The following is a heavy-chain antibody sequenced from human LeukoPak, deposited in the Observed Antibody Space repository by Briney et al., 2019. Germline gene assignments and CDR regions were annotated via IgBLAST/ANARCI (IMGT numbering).Heavy chain of an antibody. Sequence: SQTLSLTCSVSDGSISSGGYYWSWIRQFPGKGLEWLGCIYFTGSTYYYNPSLKSRLTISVDTSKDQFSLRLSSVTAADTAVYYCARDSDRFGFGELYGMDVWGQGTTVTVSS. CDR1: DGSISSGGYY. CDR2: IYFTGSTY. J-gene: IGHJ6*02. CDR3: ARDSDRFGFGELYGMDV. V-gene: IGHV4-31*03. D-gene: IGHD3-10*01.